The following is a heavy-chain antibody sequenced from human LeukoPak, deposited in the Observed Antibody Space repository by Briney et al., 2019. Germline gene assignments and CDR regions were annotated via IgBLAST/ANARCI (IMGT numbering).Heavy chain of an antibody. V-gene: IGHV4-39*01. CDR3: AKAGVRYFDSSGLYAFDF. J-gene: IGHJ3*01. CDR1: GGSISSTSYY. CDR2: IYYSGST. Sequence: PSETLSLACAVSGGSISSTSYYWAWIRQPPGKGLEWIGTIYYSGSTYHNPSLKSRVTLSVDTPRNQFSLRLSSVDAADTAVYYCAKAGVRYFDSSGLYAFDFWGQGTTVTVSS. D-gene: IGHD3-22*01.